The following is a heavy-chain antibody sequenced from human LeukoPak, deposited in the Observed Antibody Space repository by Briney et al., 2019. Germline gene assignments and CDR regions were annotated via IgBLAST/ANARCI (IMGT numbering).Heavy chain of an antibody. CDR3: ARDSPYYYGSGSATYYMDV. D-gene: IGHD3-10*01. CDR1: GGSFSGYY. V-gene: IGHV4-34*01. J-gene: IGHJ6*03. Sequence: SETLSLTYAVYGGSFSGYYWSWIRQPPGKGLEWIGEINHSGSTNYNPSLKSRVTISVDTSKNQFSLKLSSVTAADTAVYYCARDSPYYYGSGSATYYMDVWGKGTTVTISS. CDR2: INHSGST.